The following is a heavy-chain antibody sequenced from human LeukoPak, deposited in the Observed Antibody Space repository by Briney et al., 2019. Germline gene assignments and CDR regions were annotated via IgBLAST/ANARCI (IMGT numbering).Heavy chain of an antibody. Sequence: SETLSLTCTVSGGSISSYYWSWIRQPPGKGLEWIGYIYYSGSTNYNPSLKSRVTISVDTSKNQFSLKLSSVTAADTAVYYCARGRYDIWSGYYNGHYYYYMDVWGKGTTVTVSS. V-gene: IGHV4-59*01. CDR2: IYYSGST. J-gene: IGHJ6*03. CDR1: GGSISSYY. CDR3: ARGRYDIWSGYYNGHYYYYMDV. D-gene: IGHD3-3*01.